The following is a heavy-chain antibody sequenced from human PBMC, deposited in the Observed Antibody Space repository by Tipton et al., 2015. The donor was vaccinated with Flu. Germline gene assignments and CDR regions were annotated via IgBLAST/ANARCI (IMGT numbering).Heavy chain of an antibody. Sequence: TLSLTCTVSGGSISSGSYYWSWIRQPAGKGLEWIGQVYYSGTTNYNPSLKSRVTISLDKSKNQFSLTLKSMTTADTAVFYCARGGWEPHGGWFDPWGQGILVTVSS. CDR3: ARGGWEPHGGWFDP. CDR2: VYYSGTT. V-gene: IGHV4-61*10. D-gene: IGHD1-26*01. CDR1: GGSISSGSYY. J-gene: IGHJ5*02.